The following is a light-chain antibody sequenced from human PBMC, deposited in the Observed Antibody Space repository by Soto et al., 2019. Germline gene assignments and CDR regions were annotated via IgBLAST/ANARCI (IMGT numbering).Light chain of an antibody. CDR1: QSVSSTY. J-gene: IGKJ4*01. Sequence: ELVLTQSPSILPLSPGERATLSCRASQSVSSTYSVWFQQKPGQAPRLVIYDVSTRATGIPDRFSGSGSGTAFTLTISGLEPEDFAVYYCYQFGRAPLTFGGGTKVESK. CDR3: YQFGRAPLT. V-gene: IGKV3-20*01. CDR2: DVS.